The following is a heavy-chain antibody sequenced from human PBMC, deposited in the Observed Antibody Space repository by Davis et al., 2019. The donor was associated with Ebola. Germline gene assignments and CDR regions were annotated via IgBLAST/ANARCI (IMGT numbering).Heavy chain of an antibody. D-gene: IGHD6-6*01. CDR2: ISGSGGST. CDR1: GFSFSSYA. Sequence: GESLKISCAASGFSFSSYAMSWVRQAPGKGLEWVSTISGSGGSTYYADSVKGRFTISRDNSKNTLYLQMNSLRAEDTAVYYCAKDPYSSTSRNYYWGQGTLVTVSS. V-gene: IGHV3-23*01. CDR3: AKDPYSSTSRNYY. J-gene: IGHJ4*02.